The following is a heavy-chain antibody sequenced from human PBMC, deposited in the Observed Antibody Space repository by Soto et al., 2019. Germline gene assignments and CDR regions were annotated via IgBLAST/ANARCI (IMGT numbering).Heavy chain of an antibody. CDR3: AREYGGNSGTFDY. CDR2: INHSGST. J-gene: IGHJ4*02. Sequence: QVQLQQWGAGLLKPSETLSLTCAVYGGSFSGYYWSWIRQPPGKGLEWIGEINHSGSTNYNPSLKRRATISVDTPKNQCSLKLSPVTAADTAVYYCAREYGGNSGTFDYWGQGTLVTVSS. D-gene: IGHD2-21*02. V-gene: IGHV4-34*01. CDR1: GGSFSGYY.